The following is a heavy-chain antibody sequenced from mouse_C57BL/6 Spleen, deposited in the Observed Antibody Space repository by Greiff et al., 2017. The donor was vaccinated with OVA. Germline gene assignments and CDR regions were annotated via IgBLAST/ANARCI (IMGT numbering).Heavy chain of an antibody. Sequence: VNLVESGAELVRPGASVTLSCKASGYTFTDYEMHWVKQTPVHGLEWIGAIDPETGGTAYNQKFKGKAILTADKSSSTAYMELRSLTSEDSAVYYCPRSGFAYWGQGTLVTVSA. V-gene: IGHV1-15*01. CDR3: PRSGFAY. D-gene: IGHD3-1*01. J-gene: IGHJ3*01. CDR2: IDPETGGT. CDR1: GYTFTDYE.